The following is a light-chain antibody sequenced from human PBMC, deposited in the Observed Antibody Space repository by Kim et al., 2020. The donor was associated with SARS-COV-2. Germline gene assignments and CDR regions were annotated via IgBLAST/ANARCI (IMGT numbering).Light chain of an antibody. Sequence: EIVLTQSPGTLSLSPGERATLSCRPSQSVSSSYLACYQQKPGQAPRLLIYGASSRATGIPDRFSGSGSGTDFTLTISRLEPEDFAVYYCQQYGSAPGTFGLGTKLAI. V-gene: IGKV3-20*01. CDR2: GAS. CDR3: QQYGSAPGT. CDR1: QSVSSSY. J-gene: IGKJ2*01.